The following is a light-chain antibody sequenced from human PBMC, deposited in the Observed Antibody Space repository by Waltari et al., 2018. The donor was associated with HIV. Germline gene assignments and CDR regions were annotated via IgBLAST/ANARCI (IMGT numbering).Light chain of an antibody. CDR3: GTWDPRMGAAV. CDR2: DND. V-gene: IGLV1-51*01. CDR1: SPHLGNDY. Sequence: QSVLTQPPSVSAAPGQKVTISCSGRSPHLGNDYVPWYPHVPGAAPRLLIYDNDKRPSGIPDRFSGSKSGTSATLGISGLQTGDGADYYCGTWDPRMGAAVFGGGTKVTVL. J-gene: IGLJ3*02.